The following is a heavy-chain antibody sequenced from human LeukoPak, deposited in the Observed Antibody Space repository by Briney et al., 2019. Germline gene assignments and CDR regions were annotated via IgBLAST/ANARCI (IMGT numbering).Heavy chain of an antibody. CDR1: GGTFSSYA. Sequence: SVKVSCKASGGTFSSYAISWVRQAPGQGLEWMGGIIPIFGTVNYAQKFQGRVTITADESTSTAYMELSSLRSEDTAVYYCARESVAVHNWFDPWGQGTLVTVSS. D-gene: IGHD6-19*01. CDR2: IIPIFGTV. CDR3: ARESVAVHNWFDP. J-gene: IGHJ5*02. V-gene: IGHV1-69*13.